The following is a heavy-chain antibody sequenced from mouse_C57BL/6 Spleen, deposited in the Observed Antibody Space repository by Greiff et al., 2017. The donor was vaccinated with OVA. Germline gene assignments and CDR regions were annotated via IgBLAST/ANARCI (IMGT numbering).Heavy chain of an antibody. CDR3: ARGDYYDYDGGFDY. Sequence: EVNVVESGGGLVQPGGSLKLSCAASGFTFSDYYMYWVRQTPEKRLEWVAYISNGGGSTYYPDTVKGRFTISRDNAKNTLYLQMSRLKSEDTAMYYCARGDYYDYDGGFDYWGQGTTLTVSS. V-gene: IGHV5-12*01. D-gene: IGHD2-4*01. J-gene: IGHJ2*01. CDR2: ISNGGGST. CDR1: GFTFSDYY.